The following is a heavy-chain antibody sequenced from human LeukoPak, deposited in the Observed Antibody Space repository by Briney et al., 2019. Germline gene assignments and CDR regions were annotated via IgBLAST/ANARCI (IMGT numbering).Heavy chain of an antibody. Sequence: GETLRLSCAASGFTFSSHGMNWVRQAPGKGLEWVSGITGSGANAYYADSVKGRFTISRDNSKNSLYLQMNSLRTEDTALYYCAKAPDYDYYYMDVWGKGTTVTISS. CDR2: ITGSGANA. CDR3: AKAPDYDYYYMDV. CDR1: GFTFSSHG. J-gene: IGHJ6*03. V-gene: IGHV3-43*02.